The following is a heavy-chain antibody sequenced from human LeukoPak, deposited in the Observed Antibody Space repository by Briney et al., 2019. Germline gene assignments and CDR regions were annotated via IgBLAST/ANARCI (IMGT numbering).Heavy chain of an antibody. V-gene: IGHV4-59*01. D-gene: IGHD6-19*01. J-gene: IGHJ5*02. Sequence: SETLSLTCSVSGGSIRSYYWNWIRQPPGKGLEWIGYIYYSWSTNYNPSLKSRVSISVDTSKNQFSLKLRSVTAADTAVYYCATSSGWYERNTWGGWFDPWGQGTLVTVSS. CDR3: ATSSGWYERNTWGGWFDP. CDR1: GGSIRSYY. CDR2: IYYSWST.